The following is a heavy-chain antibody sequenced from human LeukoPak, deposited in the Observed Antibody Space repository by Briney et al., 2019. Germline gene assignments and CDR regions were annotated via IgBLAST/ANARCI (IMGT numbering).Heavy chain of an antibody. V-gene: IGHV3-48*01. D-gene: IGHD3-16*02. CDR3: ARGSTFGGVISDF. Sequence: GGSLRLSCAASGFTFSSYSMNWVRQAPGKGLEWVSYISSSSSTIYYADSVKGRFTISRDNANNSLHLQMNSLRVEDTGIYFCARGSTFGGVISDFWGQGTLVTVSS. J-gene: IGHJ4*02. CDR2: ISSSSSTI. CDR1: GFTFSSYS.